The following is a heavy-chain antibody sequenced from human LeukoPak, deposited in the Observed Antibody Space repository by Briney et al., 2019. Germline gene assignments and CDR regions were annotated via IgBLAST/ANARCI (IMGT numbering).Heavy chain of an antibody. D-gene: IGHD3-22*01. CDR2: IYYSGST. V-gene: IGHV4-30-4*01. CDR3: ASVRDSSGYFTH. CDR1: GGSISSGDYY. J-gene: IGHJ4*02. Sequence: SETLSLTCTVSGGSISSGDYYWSWIRQPPGKGLEWIGYIYYSGSTYYNPSLKSRVTISVDTSKNQFSLKLSSVTAADTAVYYCASVRDSSGYFTHWGQGTLATVSS.